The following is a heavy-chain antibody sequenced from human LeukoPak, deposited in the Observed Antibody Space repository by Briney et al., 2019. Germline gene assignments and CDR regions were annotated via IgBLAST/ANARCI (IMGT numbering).Heavy chain of an antibody. Sequence: SETLSLTCIVSGGSISSYYWSWIRQPPGKGLKYIGYIYYSGSTYYNESLESRVTISIDTSKNQFSLKLNSVTAADTAMYYCAKSGGYGLIDYWGQGTLVTVSS. D-gene: IGHD1-26*01. V-gene: IGHV4-59*04. J-gene: IGHJ4*02. CDR2: IYYSGST. CDR3: AKSGGYGLIDY. CDR1: GGSISSYY.